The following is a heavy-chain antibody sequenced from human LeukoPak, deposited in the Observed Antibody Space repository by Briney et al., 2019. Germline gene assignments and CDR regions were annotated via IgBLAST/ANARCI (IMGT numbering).Heavy chain of an antibody. CDR1: GYTFTGYY. D-gene: IGHD3-22*01. Sequence: ASVKVSCKASGYTFTGYYIHWVRQAPGQGLEWMGWINPNSGGTNYAQKFQGRVTMTRDTSISTAYMELSRLRSDDTAVYSCARTLNYYDTSGNYGPXDYXGQGTLVTVSS. CDR2: INPNSGGT. CDR3: ARTLNYYDTSGNYGPXDY. V-gene: IGHV1-2*02. J-gene: IGHJ4*02.